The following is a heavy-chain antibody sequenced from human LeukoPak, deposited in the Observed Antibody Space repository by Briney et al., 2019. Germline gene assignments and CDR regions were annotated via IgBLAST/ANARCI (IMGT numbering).Heavy chain of an antibody. J-gene: IGHJ4*02. CDR2: IYYSGST. CDR3: ATGGPAPNIAAFDY. CDR1: GGSISSSYYY. Sequence: SETLSLTCTVSGGSISSSYYYWGWIRQPPGKGLEWIGSIYYSGSTYYNPSLKSRVTISVDTSKNQFSLKLSSVTAADTAVYYCATGGPAPNIAAFDYWGQGTLVTVSS. V-gene: IGHV4-39*01. D-gene: IGHD6-13*01.